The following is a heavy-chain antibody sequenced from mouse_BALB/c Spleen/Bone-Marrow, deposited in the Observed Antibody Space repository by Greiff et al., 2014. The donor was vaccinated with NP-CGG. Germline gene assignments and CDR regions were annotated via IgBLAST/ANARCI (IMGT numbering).Heavy chain of an antibody. J-gene: IGHJ2*01. D-gene: IGHD4-1*01. CDR2: IHPNNGGI. V-gene: IGHV1-18*01. Sequence: VQLKQSGPELVRPGASVRIPCKASGSKFPAFNFAWVKQSHGKSLEWIGDIHPNNGGIFDNQKFKGKATLTVDKSSNTAYMELRSLTTEDTAVYYCVRGWGLTGPEDYWGQGTTLTVSS. CDR1: GSKFPAFN. CDR3: VRGWGLTGPEDY.